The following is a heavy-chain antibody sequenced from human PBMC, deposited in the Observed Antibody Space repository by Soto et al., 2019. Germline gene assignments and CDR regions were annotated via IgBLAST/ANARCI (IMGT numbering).Heavy chain of an antibody. J-gene: IGHJ4*02. CDR2: ISAYNGNT. D-gene: IGHD3-10*01. CDR3: ARTTMVKTASH. CDR1: GYTFTSYG. Sequence: QVQLVQSGAEVKKPGASVKVSCKASGYTFTSYGISWVRQAPGQGLEWMGWISAYNGNTNYAQKVQGRVTMTTETSTSTAYMALRSPRSDDTAVFYCARTTMVKTASHWGAGTLVTVSS. V-gene: IGHV1-18*01.